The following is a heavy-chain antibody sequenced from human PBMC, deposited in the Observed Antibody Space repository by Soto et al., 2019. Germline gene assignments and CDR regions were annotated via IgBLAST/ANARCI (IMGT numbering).Heavy chain of an antibody. CDR1: GWSFSGYY. CDR3: AREAGLRQPH. D-gene: IGHD3-3*01. Sequence: SETLSLTCAFYGWSFSGYYWSWIRQPPGRGLEWIGEINHSGSTNYNPSLKSRVTISVDTSKNQFSLKLSSVTAADTAVYYCAREAGLRQPHWGQGTLVTVSS. CDR2: INHSGST. J-gene: IGHJ4*02. V-gene: IGHV4-34*01.